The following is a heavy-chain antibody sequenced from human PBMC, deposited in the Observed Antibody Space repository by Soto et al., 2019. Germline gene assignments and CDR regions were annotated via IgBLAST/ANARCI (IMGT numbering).Heavy chain of an antibody. J-gene: IGHJ5*02. Sequence: SVKVSFKASSYSFTTYHIHWVRQAPGQGLEWMGLINPDAGATNYAQRFQGRLRLTRDTSTSTVYMELRSLRFDDTAVYYCARGDIVLVPASEGNWFDPWGQGTLVTVSS. CDR2: INPDAGAT. D-gene: IGHD2-2*01. CDR1: SYSFTTYH. CDR3: ARGDIVLVPASEGNWFDP. V-gene: IGHV1-46*01.